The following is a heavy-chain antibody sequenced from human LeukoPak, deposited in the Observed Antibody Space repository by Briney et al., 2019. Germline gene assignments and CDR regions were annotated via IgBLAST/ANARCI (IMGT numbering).Heavy chain of an antibody. D-gene: IGHD6-13*01. Sequence: ASVKVSCKASGYTFTSYGISWVRQAPGQGLEWMGWISAYNGNTNYAQKLQGRVTMTTDTSTSTAYMELRSLRSDDTAVYYCARDQRGYSSSWFAADYYYYYMDVWGKGTTVTVSS. CDR1: GYTFTSYG. V-gene: IGHV1-18*01. CDR3: ARDQRGYSSSWFAADYYYYYMDV. J-gene: IGHJ6*03. CDR2: ISAYNGNT.